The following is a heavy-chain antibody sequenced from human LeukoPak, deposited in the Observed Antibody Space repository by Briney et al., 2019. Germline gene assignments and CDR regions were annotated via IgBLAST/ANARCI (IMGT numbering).Heavy chain of an antibody. D-gene: IGHD6-13*01. Sequence: GGSLRLSCAASGFTFSSYWMSWVRQAPGKGLEWVANIKQDGSEKYYVDSVKGRFTISRDNAKNSLYLQMNSLRAEDTAVYYCARGCSSSWYEGDFDYWGQGTLVTVSS. CDR3: ARGCSSSWYEGDFDY. V-gene: IGHV3-7*01. J-gene: IGHJ4*02. CDR2: IKQDGSEK. CDR1: GFTFSSYW.